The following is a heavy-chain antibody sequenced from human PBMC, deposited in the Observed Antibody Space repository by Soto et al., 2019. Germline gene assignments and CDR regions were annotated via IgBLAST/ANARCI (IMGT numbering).Heavy chain of an antibody. D-gene: IGHD3-16*02. CDR2: ISSSSSTI. Sequence: PGGSLRLSCAASGFTFSSYSMNWVRQAPGKGLEWVSYISSSSSTIYYADSVKGRFTISRDNAKNSLYLQMNSLRAEDTAVYYCARDDIYWGSYPLNWFDPWGQGTLVTVSS. CDR3: ARDDIYWGSYPLNWFDP. CDR1: GFTFSSYS. J-gene: IGHJ5*02. V-gene: IGHV3-48*01.